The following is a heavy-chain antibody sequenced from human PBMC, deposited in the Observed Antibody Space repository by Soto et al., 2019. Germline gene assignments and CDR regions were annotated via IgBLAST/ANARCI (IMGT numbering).Heavy chain of an antibody. CDR1: GYTFTSYD. Sequence: ASVKVSCKASGYTFTSYDINWVRQATGQGLEWMGWMNPNSGNTGYAQKFQGRVTMTRNTSISTAYMELSSLRSEDTAVYYCARDHLNYDILTGYPQLSGMDVWGQGTTVTVSS. J-gene: IGHJ6*02. V-gene: IGHV1-8*01. CDR3: ARDHLNYDILTGYPQLSGMDV. D-gene: IGHD3-9*01. CDR2: MNPNSGNT.